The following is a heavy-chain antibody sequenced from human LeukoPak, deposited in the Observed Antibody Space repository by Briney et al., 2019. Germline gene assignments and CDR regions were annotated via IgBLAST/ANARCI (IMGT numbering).Heavy chain of an antibody. CDR3: ARLSSGSGSYYNYYYYYMDV. CDR2: INHSGST. D-gene: IGHD3-10*01. J-gene: IGHJ6*03. CDR1: GGSFSGYY. Sequence: ASETLSLTCAVYGGSFSGYYWSCIRQPPGKGLEWIGEINHSGSTNYNPSLKSRVTISVDTSKNQFSLKLSSVTAAYTAVYYCARLSSGSGSYYNYYYYYMDVWGKGTTVTISS. V-gene: IGHV4-34*01.